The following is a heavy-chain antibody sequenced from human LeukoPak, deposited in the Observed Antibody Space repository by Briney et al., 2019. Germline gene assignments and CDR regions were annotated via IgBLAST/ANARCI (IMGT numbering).Heavy chain of an antibody. CDR2: ISCSCSYI. V-gene: IGHV3-21*01. CDR1: GFTFSRYC. J-gene: IGHJ4*02. D-gene: IGHD3-22*01. CDR3: ARVLDDYYDDLDY. Sequence: GGTLRLFCAASGFTFSRYCMNWVRQAPGKGLEWVSSISCSCSYIYYADSVKGRFTISRDNAENSLYLQMNSLRAEDTAVYYCARVLDDYYDDLDYWGQGTRVTVST.